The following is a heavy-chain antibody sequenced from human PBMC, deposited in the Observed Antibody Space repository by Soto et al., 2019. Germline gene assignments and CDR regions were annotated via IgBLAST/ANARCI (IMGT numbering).Heavy chain of an antibody. V-gene: IGHV3-23*01. D-gene: IGHD2-2*03. CDR2: ISGSGGST. CDR3: AKGGDCSSTSCYFDY. CDR1: GFTFSSYA. J-gene: IGHJ4*02. Sequence: GGSLRLSCAASGFTFSSYAMSWVRQAPGKGLEWVSAISGSGGSTYYADSVKGRCTISRDTSKNTRYLKMNSLRAYDTAVFYCAKGGDCSSTSCYFDYWGQGTLVTVSS.